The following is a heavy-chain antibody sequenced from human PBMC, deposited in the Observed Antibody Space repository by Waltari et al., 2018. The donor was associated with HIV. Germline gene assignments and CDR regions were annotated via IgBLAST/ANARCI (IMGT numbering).Heavy chain of an antibody. Sequence: EVQLVQSGGGLIKTGGSLRLSSAASGSSVSSYWVHWVRQTPGKGLVWVSRINIDGSRIDYADSVRGRFTISRDSAKNTLSLQMNSLTEEDTAVYYCSRDTFGEYDYWGQGTLVTVSS. V-gene: IGHV3-74*01. CDR1: GSSVSSYW. D-gene: IGHD3-10*01. J-gene: IGHJ4*02. CDR3: SRDTFGEYDY. CDR2: INIDGSRI.